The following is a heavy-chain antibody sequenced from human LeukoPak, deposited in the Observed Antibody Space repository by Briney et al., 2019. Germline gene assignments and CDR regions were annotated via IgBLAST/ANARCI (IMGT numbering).Heavy chain of an antibody. V-gene: IGHV3-21*01. CDR2: ISSSSSYI. D-gene: IGHD6-6*01. CDR3: ARDPPGPRVNSSSSAAADY. J-gene: IGHJ4*02. Sequence: GGSLRLSCAASGLTFSSYSMNWVRQAPGKGLEWVSSISSSSSYIYYADSVKGRFTISRDNAKNSLYLQMNSLRAEDTAVYYCARDPPGPRVNSSSSAAADYWGQGTLVTVSS. CDR1: GLTFSSYS.